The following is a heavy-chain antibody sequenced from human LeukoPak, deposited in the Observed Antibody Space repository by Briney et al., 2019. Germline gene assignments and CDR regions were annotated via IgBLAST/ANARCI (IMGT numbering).Heavy chain of an antibody. CDR3: ARGLQATHDY. CDR2: INPNSGGT. J-gene: IGHJ4*02. V-gene: IGHV1-2*02. CDR1: GYTFTGYY. D-gene: IGHD1-26*01. Sequence: ASVKVSCKAFGYTFTGYYMHWVRQAPGQGLEWMGWINPNSGGTNYAQKFQGSVTMTRDTSISTAYMELSSLRSEDTAVYYCARGLQATHDYWGQGTLVTVSS.